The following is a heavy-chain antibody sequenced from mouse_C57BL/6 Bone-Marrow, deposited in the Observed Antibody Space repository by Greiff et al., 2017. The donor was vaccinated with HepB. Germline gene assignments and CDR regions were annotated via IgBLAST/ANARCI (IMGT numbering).Heavy chain of an antibody. CDR3: ARPDYYGSRWFAY. V-gene: IGHV5-12*01. CDR1: GFTFSDYY. J-gene: IGHJ3*01. D-gene: IGHD1-1*01. CDR2: ISNGGGST. Sequence: EVQLQESGGGLVQPGGSLKLSCAASGFTFSDYYMYWVRQTPEKRLEWVAYISNGGGSTYYPDTVKGRFTISRDNAKNTLYLQMSRLKSEDTAMYYCARPDYYGSRWFAYWGQGTLVTVSA.